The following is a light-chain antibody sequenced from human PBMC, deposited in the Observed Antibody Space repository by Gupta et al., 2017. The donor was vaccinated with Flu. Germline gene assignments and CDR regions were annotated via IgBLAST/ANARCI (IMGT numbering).Light chain of an antibody. CDR2: EEN. J-gene: IGLJ1*01. V-gene: IGLV2-14*01. Sequence: QSTTTSCTGRNSDSGNSVYWYQHHPGRVPKLMIYEENERPSGISTRFSGSKSGNTASLTISGLQAEDEADYYCESCKGSTTRYVFGRGTEVTVL. CDR3: ESCKGSTTRYV. CDR1: NSDSGNS.